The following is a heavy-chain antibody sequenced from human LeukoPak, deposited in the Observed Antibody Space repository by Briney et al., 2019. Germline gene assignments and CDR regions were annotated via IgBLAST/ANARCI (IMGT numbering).Heavy chain of an antibody. CDR3: ARELPSELGANYYYMDV. CDR2: IHTSGST. J-gene: IGHJ6*03. V-gene: IGHV4-61*09. CDR1: GASISSTSYC. Sequence: SETLSLTCTVSGASISSTSYCWGWIRQPAGKGLEWIGHIHTSGSTNYNPSLKSRVTISVDTSKNQFSLKLSSVTAADTAVYYCARELPSELGANYYYMDVWGKGTTVTVSS. D-gene: IGHD1-7*01.